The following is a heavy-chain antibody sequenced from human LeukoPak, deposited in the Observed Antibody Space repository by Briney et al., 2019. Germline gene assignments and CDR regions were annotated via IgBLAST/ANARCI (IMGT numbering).Heavy chain of an antibody. CDR3: ARDLELVYYDSSGYDY. Sequence: PGGSLRLSCAASGFTFSSYWMHWVRQVPGKRLVWVSRINSDGSNTRYADSVKGRFTISRDNAKNTLYLQMNSLRAEDTAVYYCARDLELVYYDSSGYDYWGQGTLVIVSS. CDR2: INSDGSNT. V-gene: IGHV3-74*01. CDR1: GFTFSSYW. D-gene: IGHD3-22*01. J-gene: IGHJ4*02.